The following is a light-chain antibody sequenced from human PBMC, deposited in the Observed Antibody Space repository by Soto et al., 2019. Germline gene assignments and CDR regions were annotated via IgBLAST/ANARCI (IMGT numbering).Light chain of an antibody. CDR3: QQYDDWPPIT. CDR2: GAS. V-gene: IGKV3-15*01. J-gene: IGKJ5*01. Sequence: EIVMTQSPATLSVSPGGRATLSYRASQSVRSTLAWYQHRPGQPPRLLIYGASTRATGIPARFSGSGFGTDFTLTIDSLQSEDSAVYYCQQYDDWPPITFGQGTRLEIK. CDR1: QSVRST.